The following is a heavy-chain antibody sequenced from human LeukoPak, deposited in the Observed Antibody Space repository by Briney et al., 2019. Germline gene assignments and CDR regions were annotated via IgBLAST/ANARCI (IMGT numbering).Heavy chain of an antibody. CDR1: GFTFNYFW. CDR2: INSDGTAR. V-gene: IGHV3-74*01. Sequence: PGGSLRLSCAASGFTFNYFWMHWVRQVPGKGLVWVSGINSDGTARYYADSVKGRFTISRDNAKNTVYLQMNGLRADDTTVYYYGTVSEYWGQGTLVTVSS. CDR3: GTVSEY. J-gene: IGHJ4*02. D-gene: IGHD4-17*01.